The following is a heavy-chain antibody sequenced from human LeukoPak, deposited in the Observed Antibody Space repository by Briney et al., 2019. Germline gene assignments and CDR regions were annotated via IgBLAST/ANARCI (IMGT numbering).Heavy chain of an antibody. V-gene: IGHV1-3*01. CDR1: GYTFTSYA. CDR3: ARDGLYCTNGVCSSDI. Sequence: ASVKVSCKASGYTFTSYAMHWVRQAPGQRLEWMGWINAGNGNTKYSQKFQGRVTMTRDTSTSTVYMELTSLRSEDTAVYYCARDGLYCTNGVCSSDIWGQGTLVTVSS. CDR2: INAGNGNT. J-gene: IGHJ3*02. D-gene: IGHD2-8*01.